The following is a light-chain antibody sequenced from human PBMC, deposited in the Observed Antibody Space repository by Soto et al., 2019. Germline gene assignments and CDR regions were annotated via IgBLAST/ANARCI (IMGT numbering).Light chain of an antibody. V-gene: IGKV1-5*03. Sequence: DIQMTQSPSALSASVGDRVTITCRASQSVSNWLAWYRQKPGEAPKLLIYEGSTLESGVTSRFSGSGSGTEFTLTISNLQPDDFATFYCQQYDTSSRTFGQGPKVEVK. CDR3: QQYDTSSRT. CDR2: EGS. CDR1: QSVSNW. J-gene: IGKJ1*01.